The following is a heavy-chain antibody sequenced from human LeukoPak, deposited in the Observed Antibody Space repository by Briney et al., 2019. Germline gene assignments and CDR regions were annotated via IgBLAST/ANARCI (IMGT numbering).Heavy chain of an antibody. CDR3: ARDASSGYGYFDY. CDR2: ISRGSSTI. J-gene: IGHJ4*02. D-gene: IGHD5-18*01. CDR1: GFTFSSYS. V-gene: IGHV3-48*02. Sequence: PGGSLRLSCGASGFTFSSYSMNWVRQAPGQGLEWVSYISRGSSTIYYTDSVRGRFTISRDNAKNSLYLQMNSLRDEDTAVYYCARDASSGYGYFDYWGQGTLVTVSS.